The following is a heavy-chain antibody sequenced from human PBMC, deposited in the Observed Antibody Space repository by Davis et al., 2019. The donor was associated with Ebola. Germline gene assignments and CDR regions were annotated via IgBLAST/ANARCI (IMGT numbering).Heavy chain of an antibody. J-gene: IGHJ4*02. D-gene: IGHD6-19*01. CDR1: GFTFSSYA. CDR3: ARDQGYSSGFDS. CDR2: ISYDGSNK. V-gene: IGHV3-30-3*01. Sequence: GESLKISCAASGFTFSSYAMHWVRQAPGKGLEWVAVISYDGSNKYYADSVKGRFTISRDNSKNTLFLQMNSLRAEDTALYYCARDQGYSSGFDSWGQGTVVTVSS.